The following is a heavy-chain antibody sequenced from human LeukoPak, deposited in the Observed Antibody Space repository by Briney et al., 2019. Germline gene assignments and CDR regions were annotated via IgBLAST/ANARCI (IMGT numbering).Heavy chain of an antibody. Sequence: ASVKVSCKASGYTFTSYYMHWVRQAPGQGLEWMGIINPSVGSTSYAQKFPGRVTMTRDMSTSTVYMELSSLRSEDTAVYYCARDWGDTAMDPPLYYFDYWGQGTLVTVSS. CDR1: GYTFTSYY. D-gene: IGHD5-18*01. V-gene: IGHV1-46*01. CDR3: ARDWGDTAMDPPLYYFDY. CDR2: INPSVGST. J-gene: IGHJ4*02.